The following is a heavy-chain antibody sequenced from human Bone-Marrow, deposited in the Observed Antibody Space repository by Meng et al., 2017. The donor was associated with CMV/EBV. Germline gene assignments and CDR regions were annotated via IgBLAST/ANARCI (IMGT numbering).Heavy chain of an antibody. CDR1: GYTFTSYG. CDR2: ISAYNGNT. V-gene: IGHV1-18*01. D-gene: IGHD1-26*01. J-gene: IGHJ4*02. Sequence: ASVKVSCKASGYTFTSYGISWVRQAPGQGLEWMGWISAYNGNTNYAQKLQGRVTMTTDTSTSTAYMELRSLRSDDTAVYYCARATWSIVGATTSDYWGQGTLVTGSS. CDR3: ARATWSIVGATTSDY.